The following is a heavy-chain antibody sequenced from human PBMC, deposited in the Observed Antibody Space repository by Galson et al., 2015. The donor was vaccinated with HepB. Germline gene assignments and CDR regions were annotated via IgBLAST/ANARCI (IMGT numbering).Heavy chain of an antibody. CDR1: GGSISSYY. J-gene: IGHJ2*01. CDR2: IYYSGST. D-gene: IGHD6-19*01. V-gene: IGHV4-59*08. Sequence: SETLSLTCTVSGGSISSYYWSWIRQPPGKGLEWLGYIYYSGSTNYNPSLKSRVTISVDTSKNQFSLRLSSVTAADTAVYYCARFGQWLEYWYFDLWGRGTLVTVSS. CDR3: ARFGQWLEYWYFDL.